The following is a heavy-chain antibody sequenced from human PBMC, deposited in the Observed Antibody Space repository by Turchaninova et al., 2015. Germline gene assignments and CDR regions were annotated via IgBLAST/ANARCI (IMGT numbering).Heavy chain of an antibody. Sequence: VQLQQWGAGLLKPSENVSLTCAVYGGSCSGDCWGWIRQPPGKGLEWIGQINHSGNTNYNPSLKSRGTISVDTSKNQFSLRLTSVTAADTAVYYCARLPNWNYDFRIDSWGRGTLVTVSS. CDR1: GGSCSGDC. V-gene: IGHV4-34*01. CDR3: ARLPNWNYDFRIDS. D-gene: IGHD1-7*01. J-gene: IGHJ4*02. CDR2: INHSGNT.